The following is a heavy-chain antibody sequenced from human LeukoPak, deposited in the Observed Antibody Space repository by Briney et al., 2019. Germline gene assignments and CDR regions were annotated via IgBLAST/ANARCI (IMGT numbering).Heavy chain of an antibody. J-gene: IGHJ5*02. D-gene: IGHD6-13*01. V-gene: IGHV4-59*01. CDR2: IYSSGTT. CDR3: ARGGASSIWFDP. Sequence: SETLSLICTVSGDSISSYYWSWIRQPPGKGLEWIGFIYSSGTTNYNPSLKSRVSISVDTSKNQFSLNVSSVTAADTAVYYCARGGASSIWFDPWGQGTLVTVSS. CDR1: GDSISSYY.